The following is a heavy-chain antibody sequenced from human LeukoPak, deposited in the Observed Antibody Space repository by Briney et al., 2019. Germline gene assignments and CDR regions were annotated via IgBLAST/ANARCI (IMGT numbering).Heavy chain of an antibody. J-gene: IGHJ4*02. CDR2: ISASGSAT. V-gene: IGHV3-23*01. Sequence: GGSLRLSCAASGFIFSNYGMNWVRQAPGKGLEWVAAISASGSATSYADSVRGRFTISRDNSKSTTYLQMNSLRVEDTAFYYCARDLAYSRLDYWGQGMLVTVSS. CDR3: ARDLAYSRLDY. CDR1: GFIFSNYG. D-gene: IGHD5-18*01.